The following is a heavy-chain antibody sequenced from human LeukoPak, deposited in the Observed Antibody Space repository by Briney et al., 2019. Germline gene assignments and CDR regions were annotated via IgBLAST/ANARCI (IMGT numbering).Heavy chain of an antibody. J-gene: IGHJ4*02. Sequence: SETLSLTCTVSGYSISNGYYWGWIRQPPGKGLEWIGYIYYSGSTYYNPSLKSRVTISVDTSKNQFSLKLSSVTAADTAVYYCARDRRGANDYWGQGTLVTVSS. D-gene: IGHD3-10*01. CDR2: IYYSGST. V-gene: IGHV4-38-2*02. CDR3: ARDRRGANDY. CDR1: GYSISNGYY.